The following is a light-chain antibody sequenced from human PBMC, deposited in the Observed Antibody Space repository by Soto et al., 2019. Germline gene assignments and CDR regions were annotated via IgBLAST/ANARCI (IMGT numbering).Light chain of an antibody. CDR1: QSVSIY. V-gene: IGKV3-20*01. CDR3: QQYRMSPNT. CDR2: GAS. J-gene: IGKJ5*01. Sequence: EVVLTQSPATLSLSPGDRATLSCRASQSVSIYLAWYQQKPGQAPRLLIYGASTRATGIPDRFSGSGSGTDFSLTIRGLKPEDFAVYYCQQYRMSPNTFGQGTRLEIK.